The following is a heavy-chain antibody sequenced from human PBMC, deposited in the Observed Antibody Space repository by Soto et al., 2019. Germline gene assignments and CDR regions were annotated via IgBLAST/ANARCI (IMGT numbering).Heavy chain of an antibody. CDR2: IIPILNIT. D-gene: IGHD5-18*01. J-gene: IGHJ4*02. CDR1: GSTFSTYT. V-gene: IGHV1-69*02. CDR3: APVEGTALVTDY. Sequence: QVQPVQSGAEVKKPGSSVKVSCKSSGSTFSTYTILWVRQAPGQGLELMGRIIPILNITNYAQKFQGRVTISADKSTSTAYMELSGLRSADTAVYYCAPVEGTALVTDYWGQGTLVTVSS.